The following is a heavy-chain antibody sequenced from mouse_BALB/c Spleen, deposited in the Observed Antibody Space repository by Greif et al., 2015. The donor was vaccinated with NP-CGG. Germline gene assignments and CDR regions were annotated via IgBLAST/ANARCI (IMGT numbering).Heavy chain of an antibody. V-gene: IGHV2-9*02. D-gene: IGHD1-1*01. J-gene: IGHJ4*01. Sequence: VHLVESGPGLVAPSQSLSITCTVSGFSLTSYGVHWVRQPPGKGLEWLGVIWAGGSTNYNSALMSRLSISKDNSKSQVFLKMNSLQTDDTAMYYCARVYYYGSSSYAMDYWGQGTSVTVSS. CDR3: ARVYYYGSSSYAMDY. CDR1: GFSLTSYG. CDR2: IWAGGST.